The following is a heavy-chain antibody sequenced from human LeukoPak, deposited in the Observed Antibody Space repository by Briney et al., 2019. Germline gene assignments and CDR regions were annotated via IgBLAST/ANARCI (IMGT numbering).Heavy chain of an antibody. J-gene: IGHJ2*01. V-gene: IGHV4-39*01. D-gene: IGHD5-18*01. Sequence: PSETLSLTCTVSGGSISSRNSFWGWIRQSPGKGLEWIGTIYHAGSKYYNPSLESRFAIYVDTSKNQFYLELTSVTAADTGVYYCARRESHSYAENWCFDLWGRGTLVTVSS. CDR1: GGSISSRNSF. CDR2: IYHAGSK. CDR3: ARRESHSYAENWCFDL.